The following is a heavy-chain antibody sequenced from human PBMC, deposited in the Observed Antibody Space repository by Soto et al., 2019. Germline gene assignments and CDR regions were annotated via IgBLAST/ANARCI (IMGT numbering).Heavy chain of an antibody. CDR1: GYTFTTYA. J-gene: IGHJ6*02. CDR2: INAGNANT. V-gene: IGHV1-3*01. Sequence: ASGKVSCKASGYTFTTYAMHSVRQAPAQRLERMGWINAGNANTKYSQNFQGRITMTRDTSASTAYMELSSLRSEDTAVYYCASDIFIAPLGTSGWYLKSYGMDVWGQGTTVTVSS. D-gene: IGHD6-19*01. CDR3: ASDIFIAPLGTSGWYLKSYGMDV.